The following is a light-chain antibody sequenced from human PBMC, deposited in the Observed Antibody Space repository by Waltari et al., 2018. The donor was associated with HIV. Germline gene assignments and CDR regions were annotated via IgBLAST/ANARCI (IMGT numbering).Light chain of an antibody. CDR3: QHYDNWLWT. V-gene: IGKV3D-15*01. J-gene: IGKJ1*01. CDR1: QSVTFK. Sequence: VLTQSPATLSVSPGERATLSCRVSQSVTFKLAWYQQKPGQAPRLLIYDASTRATGVPDSFSGSGSGTEFTLTISSLQSEDLAVYYCQHYDNWLWTFGQGTKVEIK. CDR2: DAS.